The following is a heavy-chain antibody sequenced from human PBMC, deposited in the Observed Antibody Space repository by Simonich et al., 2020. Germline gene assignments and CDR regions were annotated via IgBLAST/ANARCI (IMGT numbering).Heavy chain of an antibody. CDR1: GYTFTGYY. CDR3: ARVSGGTAMVTSTFDI. D-gene: IGHD5-18*01. CDR2: LNPNSAGT. V-gene: IGHV1-2*02. Sequence: QVQLVQSGAEGKKTGASVKVSGKATGYTFTGYYMTWVRQAPELGLEWMRGLNPNSAGTTYEQKVQCRATMTMDTSISTAYMELSRLRSDDTAVYYCARVSGGTAMVTSTFDIWGQGTMVTVSS. J-gene: IGHJ3*02.